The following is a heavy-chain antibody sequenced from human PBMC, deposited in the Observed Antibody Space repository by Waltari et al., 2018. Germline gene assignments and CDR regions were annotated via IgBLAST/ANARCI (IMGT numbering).Heavy chain of an antibody. Sequence: QVQLVQSGAEVKKPGSSVKVSCKASGGTFSSYAISWVRQAPGQGLEWMGGIIPILGIANYAQKFLGRGTMTADESTSTAYMELSSLRSEDTAVYYCARGDYDFWSGYYMVDYWGQGTLVTVSS. CDR3: ARGDYDFWSGYYMVDY. V-gene: IGHV1-69*04. J-gene: IGHJ4*02. D-gene: IGHD3-3*01. CDR1: GGTFSSYA. CDR2: IIPILGIA.